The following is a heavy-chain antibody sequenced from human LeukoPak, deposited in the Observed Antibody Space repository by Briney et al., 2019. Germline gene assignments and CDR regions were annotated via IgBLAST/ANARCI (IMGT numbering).Heavy chain of an antibody. CDR3: ARQPARGYSYGFLRSYYYYGMDV. CDR1: GYIFTSYW. J-gene: IGHJ6*02. V-gene: IGHV5-51*01. D-gene: IGHD5-18*01. Sequence: GASLQISCKGSGYIFTSYWIGWVRPLPGKGLEWMGIIYPGDSDTRYSPSFQGQVTISADKSISTAYLQWSSLKASDTAMYYCARQPARGYSYGFLRSYYYYGMDVWGQGTTVTVSS. CDR2: IYPGDSDT.